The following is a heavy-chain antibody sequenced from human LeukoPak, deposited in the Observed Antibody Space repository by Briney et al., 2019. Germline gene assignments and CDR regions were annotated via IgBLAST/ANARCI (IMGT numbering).Heavy chain of an antibody. D-gene: IGHD3-3*02. CDR2: IYTSGST. CDR3: ARQQFWSGYYSRAFDI. CDR1: GGSISSYY. J-gene: IGHJ3*02. Sequence: PSETLSLTCTVSGGSISSYYWSWIRQPPGKGLEWIGYIYTSGSTNYNPSLKSRVIISVDTSKNQFSLKLSSVTAADTAVYYCARQQFWSGYYSRAFDIWGQGTMVTVSS. V-gene: IGHV4-4*09.